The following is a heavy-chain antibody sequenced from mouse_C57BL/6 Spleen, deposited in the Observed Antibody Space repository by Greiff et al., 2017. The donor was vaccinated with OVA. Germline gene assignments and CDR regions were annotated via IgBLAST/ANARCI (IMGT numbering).Heavy chain of an antibody. CDR1: GYSITSGYY. V-gene: IGHV3-6*01. J-gene: IGHJ3*01. CDR3: ARDPVY. CDR2: ISYDGSN. Sequence: ESGPGLVKPSQSLSLTCSVTGYSITSGYYWNWIRQFPGNKLEWMGYISYDGSNNYNPSLKNRISITRDTSKNQFFLKLNSVTTEDTATYYCARDPVYWGQGTLVTVSA.